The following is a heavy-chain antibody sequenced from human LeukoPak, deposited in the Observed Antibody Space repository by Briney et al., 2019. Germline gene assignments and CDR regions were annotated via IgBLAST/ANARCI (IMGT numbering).Heavy chain of an antibody. V-gene: IGHV1-8*03. J-gene: IGHJ4*02. Sequence: ASVKVSCKASGYTFTSYDINWVRQATGQGLEWMGWMNPNSGNTGYAQKFQGRVTITRNTSISTAYMELSSLRSEDTAVYYCARVTTIFGAIDYWGQGTLVTVSS. CDR3: ARVTTIFGAIDY. D-gene: IGHD3-3*01. CDR2: MNPNSGNT. CDR1: GYTFTSYD.